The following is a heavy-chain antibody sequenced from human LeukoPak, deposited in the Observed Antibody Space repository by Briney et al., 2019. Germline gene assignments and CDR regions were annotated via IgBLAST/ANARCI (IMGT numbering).Heavy chain of an antibody. V-gene: IGHV3-21*01. CDR3: ARGYCGGDCYGD. Sequence: GGSLRLSCAASGFTSSDYTMNWVRQAPGKGLEYVSSISGSSRHIYYADSVKGRFTISRDNTKSSLYLQMNSLRVEDMAVYYCARGYCGGDCYGDWGQGTLVTVSS. D-gene: IGHD2-21*02. CDR2: ISGSSRHI. CDR1: GFTSSDYT. J-gene: IGHJ1*01.